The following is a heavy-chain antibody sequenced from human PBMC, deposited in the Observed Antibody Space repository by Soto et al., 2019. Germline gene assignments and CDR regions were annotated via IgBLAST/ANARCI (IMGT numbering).Heavy chain of an antibody. CDR3: AAVPCSSTSCLWAFDP. J-gene: IGHJ5*02. Sequence: SVKVSCKASGFTCTMSAVQGVGQSGLRRLEWIGWIVVGSGNTNYAQKFQERVTITRDMSTSTAYMELSSLRSEDTAVYYCAAVPCSSTSCLWAFDPWGQGTLVTVSS. V-gene: IGHV1-58*01. CDR2: IVVGSGNT. D-gene: IGHD2-2*01. CDR1: GFTCTMSA.